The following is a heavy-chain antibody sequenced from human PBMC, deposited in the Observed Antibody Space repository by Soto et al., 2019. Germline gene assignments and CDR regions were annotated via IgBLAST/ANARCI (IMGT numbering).Heavy chain of an antibody. CDR2: IIPIFGTA. D-gene: IGHD2-8*01. J-gene: IGHJ6*02. V-gene: IGHV1-69*13. CDR3: ARARRYCTNGVCYPTRYYYYYYGMDV. Sequence: SVKVSCKASGGTFSSYAISWVRQAPGQGLEWMGGIIPIFGTANYAQKFQGRVTITADESTSTAYMEPSSLRSEDTAVYYCARARRYCTNGVCYPTRYYYYYYGMDVWGQGTTVTVSS. CDR1: GGTFSSYA.